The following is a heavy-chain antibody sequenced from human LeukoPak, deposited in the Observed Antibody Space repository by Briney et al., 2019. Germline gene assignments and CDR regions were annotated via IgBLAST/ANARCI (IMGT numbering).Heavy chain of an antibody. Sequence: GGSLRLSCAASGFTFTSYGMSWVRQAPGKGLEWVSSISSSSSYIYYADSVKGRFTISRDNAKNSLYLQMNSLRAEDTAVYYCARVGDSSGYYPYYFDYWGQGTLVTVSS. CDR3: ARVGDSSGYYPYYFDY. V-gene: IGHV3-21*01. CDR1: GFTFTSYG. CDR2: ISSSSSYI. D-gene: IGHD3-22*01. J-gene: IGHJ4*02.